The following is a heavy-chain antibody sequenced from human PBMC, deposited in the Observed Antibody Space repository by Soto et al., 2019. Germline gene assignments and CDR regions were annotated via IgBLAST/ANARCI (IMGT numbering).Heavy chain of an antibody. CDR2: INPSGGRT. V-gene: IGHV1-46*01. D-gene: IGHD3-22*01. CDR1: GYTFTSYY. Sequence: ASVKVSCKASGYTFTSYYMHWVRQAPGQGLEWMGIINPSGGRTSYAQKFQGRVTITRDTSTSTVYMELSSLRSEDTAVYFCASDDSSGYTSSTGSGWGQGTLVTVSS. J-gene: IGHJ4*02. CDR3: ASDDSSGYTSSTGSG.